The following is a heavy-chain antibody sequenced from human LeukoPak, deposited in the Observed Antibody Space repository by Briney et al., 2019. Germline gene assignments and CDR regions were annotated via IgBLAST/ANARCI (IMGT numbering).Heavy chain of an antibody. D-gene: IGHD3-22*01. V-gene: IGHV4-59*08. CDR3: ARRRYFDSDGYWYYFDY. CDR2: IYSSGST. J-gene: IGHJ4*02. CDR1: GDSISGYY. Sequence: SETLSLTCTVSGDSISGYYWNWIRQPPGKGLEWIGFIYSSGSTNYNPSLKSRVTISLDTSKNQFSLKLSSVTAAGTAVYYCARRRYFDSDGYWYYFDYWGQGALVTVSS.